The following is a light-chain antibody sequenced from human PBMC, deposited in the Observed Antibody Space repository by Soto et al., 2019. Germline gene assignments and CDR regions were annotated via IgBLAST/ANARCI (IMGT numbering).Light chain of an antibody. CDR2: KAS. J-gene: IGKJ5*01. V-gene: IGKV1-5*03. CDR3: QQYNSYPIT. Sequence: IQMTKSPSTLSASVGDRVTITCRASQSISSWLAWYQQKPGKAPKLLIYKASSLESGVPSRFSGSGSGTEFTLTISSLQPDDFATYYCQQYNSYPITFGQGTRLENK. CDR1: QSISSW.